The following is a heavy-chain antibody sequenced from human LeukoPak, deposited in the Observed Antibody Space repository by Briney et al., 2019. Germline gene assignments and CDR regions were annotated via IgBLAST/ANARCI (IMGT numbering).Heavy chain of an antibody. V-gene: IGHV3-21*04. J-gene: IGHJ4*02. CDR2: ISSSSRYI. Sequence: GESLRLSCAASGFSFTTYWMSWVRQAPGKGLEWVSSISSSSRYIYYADSLKGRFTISRDNAKNSLYLQMNSLRAEDTAVYYCAKASAMIVVVSKHFDYWGQGTLVTVSS. CDR3: AKASAMIVVVSKHFDY. D-gene: IGHD3-22*01. CDR1: GFSFTTYW.